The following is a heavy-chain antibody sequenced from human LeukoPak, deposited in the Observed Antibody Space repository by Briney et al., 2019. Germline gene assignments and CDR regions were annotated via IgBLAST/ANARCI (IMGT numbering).Heavy chain of an antibody. D-gene: IGHD6-13*01. CDR1: GFTCSTSN. CDR2: IIGGRSNI. CDR3: ARALVAAARNFDY. J-gene: IGHJ4*02. Sequence: GGSLRRSCAASGFTCSTSNMNWHPQAPGKGLVWISYIIGGRSNIYYEDSVRVRFTMSGYNAKNSLYLQMNSVRAEDTAVYYCARALVAAARNFDYSGQGTLVTVSS. V-gene: IGHV3-48*01.